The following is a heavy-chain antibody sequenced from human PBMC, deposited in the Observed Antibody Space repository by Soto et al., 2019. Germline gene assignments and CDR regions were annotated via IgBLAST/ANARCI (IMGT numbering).Heavy chain of an antibody. CDR1: GFTFSSYW. CDR3: AGGGGSGSYDAFDI. CDR2: IKQDGSEK. Sequence: GESLKISCAASGFTFSSYWMSWVRQAPGKGLEWVANIKQDGSEKYYVDSVKGRFTISRDNAKNSLYLQMNSLRAEDTAVYYCAGGGGSGSYDAFDIWGQGTMVTVSS. V-gene: IGHV3-7*03. J-gene: IGHJ3*02. D-gene: IGHD3-10*01.